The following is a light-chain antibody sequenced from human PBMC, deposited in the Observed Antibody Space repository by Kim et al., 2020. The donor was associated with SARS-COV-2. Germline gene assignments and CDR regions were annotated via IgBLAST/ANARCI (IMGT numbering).Light chain of an antibody. J-gene: IGKJ5*01. V-gene: IGKV3-11*01. CDR3: QQRNSWPIT. CDR2: GVS. CDR1: QSVSRY. Sequence: LPTGETATLACRASQSVSRYLGWYQQKPGQAPRLLIYGVSNRATGIPARFSGSGSGTDFTLTISSLEPEDFAVYYCQQRNSWPITFGQGTRLEIK.